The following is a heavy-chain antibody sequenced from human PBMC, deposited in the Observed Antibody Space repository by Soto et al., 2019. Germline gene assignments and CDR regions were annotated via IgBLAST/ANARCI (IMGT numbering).Heavy chain of an antibody. CDR2: ISPIFGTA. CDR3: ASGYCSGGSCYSFDI. D-gene: IGHD2-15*01. Sequence: VSCEEPRGTYHRRSIWWVRPANGQGLEWIGGISPIFGTANYAQKFQGRVTITADESTSTAYMELSSLRSEDTAVYYCASGYCSGGSCYSFDICGQGIMVTGSS. J-gene: IGHJ3*02. V-gene: IGHV1-69*01. CDR1: RGTYHRRS.